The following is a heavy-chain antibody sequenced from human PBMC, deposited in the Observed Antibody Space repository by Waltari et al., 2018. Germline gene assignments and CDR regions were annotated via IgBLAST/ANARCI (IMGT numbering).Heavy chain of an antibody. J-gene: IGHJ6*03. V-gene: IGHV4-34*01. D-gene: IGHD3-10*01. CDR2: INQSGGT. CDR1: GGSFSGYY. Sequence: QVQLQQWGAGLLKPSETLSLTCAVYGGSFSGYYWSWIRQPPGKGLEWIGEINQSGGTNYNPSRKSRVTISGDMSKNQFSLKLTSVTAADTGVYYCASGKNPLLWFGATYYMDVWGKGTTVTVSS. CDR3: ASGKNPLLWFGATYYMDV.